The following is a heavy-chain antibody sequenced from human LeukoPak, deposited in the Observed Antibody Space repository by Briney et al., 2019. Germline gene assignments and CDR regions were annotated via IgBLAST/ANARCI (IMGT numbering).Heavy chain of an antibody. CDR3: ARSGLCGGDCP. Sequence: SETLSHTCAVYGGSSSGYYWSCIRQPPEGGREWMGEINHSGSTNYNPSLKSRVTISVDTSKNQFSLKLSSVTAADTAVYYCARSGLCGGDCPWGQGTLVTVSS. CDR2: INHSGST. V-gene: IGHV4-34*01. D-gene: IGHD2-21*02. CDR1: GGSSSGYY. J-gene: IGHJ5*02.